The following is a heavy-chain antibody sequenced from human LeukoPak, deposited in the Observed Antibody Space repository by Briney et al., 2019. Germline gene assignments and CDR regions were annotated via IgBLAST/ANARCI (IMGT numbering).Heavy chain of an antibody. J-gene: IGHJ4*02. Sequence: GGSLRLPCAASGFTFSSYAMSWVRQAPGKGLEWVSAISSSSSHIYYADSVKGRFTISRDNAKNSLYLQMNSLRAEDTAVYYCGRDPGMEDYWGQGTLVTVSS. CDR1: GFTFSSYA. CDR2: ISSSSSHI. V-gene: IGHV3-21*01. CDR3: GRDPGMEDY. D-gene: IGHD1-1*01.